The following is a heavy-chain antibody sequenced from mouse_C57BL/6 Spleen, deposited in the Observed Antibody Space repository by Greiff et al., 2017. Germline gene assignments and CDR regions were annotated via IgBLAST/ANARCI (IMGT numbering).Heavy chain of an antibody. J-gene: IGHJ4*01. CDR3: ARYDWEGIYYYAMDY. CDR2: IYPGDGDT. CDR1: GYAFSSSW. V-gene: IGHV1-82*01. Sequence: QVQLQQSGPELVKPGASVKISCKASGYAFSSSWMNWVKQRPGKGLEWIGRIYPGDGDTNYNGKFKGKATLTADKSSSTAYMQLSSLTSEDSAVYFCARYDWEGIYYYAMDYWGQGTSVTVSS. D-gene: IGHD4-1*01.